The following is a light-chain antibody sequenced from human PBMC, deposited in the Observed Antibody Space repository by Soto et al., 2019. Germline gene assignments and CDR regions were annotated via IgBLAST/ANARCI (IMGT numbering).Light chain of an antibody. J-gene: IGKJ4*01. CDR1: QRISSW. Sequence: DIQMTQSPSTLSASVGDRVTITCRASQRISSWLAWYQQKPGKAPKLLIYKASSLESGVPSRFSGSGSVTEFTLTISRLQPDDFATYYCQQYNSYPLTFGGGTKVEIK. CDR3: QQYNSYPLT. CDR2: KAS. V-gene: IGKV1-5*03.